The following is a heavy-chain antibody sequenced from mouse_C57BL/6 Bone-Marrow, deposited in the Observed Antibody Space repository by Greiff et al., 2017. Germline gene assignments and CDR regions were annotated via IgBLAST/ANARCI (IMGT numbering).Heavy chain of an antibody. Sequence: EVQRVESGGGLVQPGGSLKLSCAASGFTFSDYYMYWVRQTPEKRLEWVAYISNGGGSTYYPDTVKGRFTISRDNAKNTLYLQMSRLKSEDTAMYYYGRPYFHMDYWGQGTSVTVSS. CDR2: ISNGGGST. CDR1: GFTFSDYY. J-gene: IGHJ4*01. V-gene: IGHV5-12*01. CDR3: GRPYFHMDY. D-gene: IGHD2-10*01.